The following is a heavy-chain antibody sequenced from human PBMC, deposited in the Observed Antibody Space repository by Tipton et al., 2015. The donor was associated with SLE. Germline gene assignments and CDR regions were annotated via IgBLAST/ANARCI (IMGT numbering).Heavy chain of an antibody. CDR2: IYNSGST. V-gene: IGHV4-59*01. D-gene: IGHD2-2*01. J-gene: IGHJ5*02. Sequence: TLSLTCTVSGASIRSYYWSWIRQPPGKGLEWIGNIYNSGSTNYNPSLKSRVTMSLDTSKNQFSLKLSSVTAADTAVYYCARDSLSRDNWCDPWGQGTLVTVSS. CDR1: GASIRSYY. CDR3: ARDSLSRDNWCDP.